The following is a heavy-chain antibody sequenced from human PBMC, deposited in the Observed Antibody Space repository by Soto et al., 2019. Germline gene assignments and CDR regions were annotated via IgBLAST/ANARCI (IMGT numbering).Heavy chain of an antibody. V-gene: IGHV3-33*01. Sequence: QVQLVESGGGVVQSGRSLTLSCAASGFSLRTNGMHWLRRAPGKGLEWVAFIWYDGSEKVYANSVKGRSTISKDNSNNIVYLQMSGLRAEDTAVYYCARDVVTAVAGSVNWFDPWGQGTLVTVSS. CDR2: IWYDGSEK. CDR1: GFSLRTNG. J-gene: IGHJ5*02. CDR3: ARDVVTAVAGSVNWFDP. D-gene: IGHD6-19*01.